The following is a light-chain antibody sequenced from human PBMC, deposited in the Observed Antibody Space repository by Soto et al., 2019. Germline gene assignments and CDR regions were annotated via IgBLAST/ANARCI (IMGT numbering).Light chain of an antibody. V-gene: IGLV1-40*01. CDR1: SSNIGAGYD. CDR3: QSHDSSLNSWV. CDR2: GNT. J-gene: IGLJ3*02. Sequence: QSVLTQPPSMSGAPGQRVTISCTGISSNIGAGYDVHWYQLLPGTAPKLLIYGNTNRPSGVPDRFSGSKSGTSASLAITGLRAEDEADYYCQSHDSSLNSWVFGGGTTLTVL.